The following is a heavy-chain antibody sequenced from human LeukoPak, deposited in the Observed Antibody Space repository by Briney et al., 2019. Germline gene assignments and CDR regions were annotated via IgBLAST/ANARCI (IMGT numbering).Heavy chain of an antibody. CDR2: TYSGGST. Sequence: GGSLRLSCAASGFTVSSNYMSWVRQAPGKGLEWVSVTYSGGSTYYADSVKGRFTISRDNSKTTLYVQMNSLRAEDTAVYYCARDSHYGSGNSGYWGQGTLVTVSS. D-gene: IGHD3-10*01. V-gene: IGHV3-66*01. CDR1: GFTVSSNY. J-gene: IGHJ4*02. CDR3: ARDSHYGSGNSGY.